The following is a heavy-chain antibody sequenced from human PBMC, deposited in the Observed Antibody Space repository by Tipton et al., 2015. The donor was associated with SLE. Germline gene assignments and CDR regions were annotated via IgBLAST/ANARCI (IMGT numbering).Heavy chain of an antibody. J-gene: IGHJ5*02. CDR2: ISSSSSYI. Sequence: SLRLSCAASGFTFSSYSMNWVRQAPGKGLEWVSSISSSSSYIYYADSVKGRFTISRDNAKNSLYLQMNSLRAEDTAVYYCGRVLFCYDSSGYYFPWGQGTLVTVSS. V-gene: IGHV3-21*03. CDR3: GRVLFCYDSSGYYFP. CDR1: GFTFSSYS. D-gene: IGHD3-22*01.